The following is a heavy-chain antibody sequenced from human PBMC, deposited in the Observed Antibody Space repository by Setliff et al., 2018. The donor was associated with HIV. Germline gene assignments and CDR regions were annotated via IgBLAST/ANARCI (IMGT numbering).Heavy chain of an antibody. J-gene: IGHJ3*01. CDR2: IIPLFGRA. V-gene: IGHV1-69*13. CDR1: GGILSTYA. CDR3: ARETAPAHYYGSGSYRLHAFDV. Sequence: SVKVSCKASGGILSTYATIWVRQAPGQGLEWLGGIIPLFGRASYAQKFQGRVTITADESTNTAYMELSSLRSGDTAVYYCARETAPAHYYGSGSYRLHAFDVWGQGTMVPSPQ. D-gene: IGHD3-10*01.